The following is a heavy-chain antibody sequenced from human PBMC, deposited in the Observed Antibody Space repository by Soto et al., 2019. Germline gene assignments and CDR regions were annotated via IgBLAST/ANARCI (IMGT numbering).Heavy chain of an antibody. J-gene: IGHJ4*02. Sequence: QVQLVESGGGVVQPGRSLRLSCAASGFTFSSYAMHWVRQAPGKGLEWVAVISYDGSNKYYADSVKGRFTISRDNFKNTLYLQMNSLRAEDTAVYYCARGGPYYFDYWGQGTLVTVSS. D-gene: IGHD3-10*01. CDR2: ISYDGSNK. V-gene: IGHV3-30-3*01. CDR1: GFTFSSYA. CDR3: ARGGPYYFDY.